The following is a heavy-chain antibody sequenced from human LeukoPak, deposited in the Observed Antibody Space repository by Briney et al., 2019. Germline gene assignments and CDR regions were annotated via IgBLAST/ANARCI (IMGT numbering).Heavy chain of an antibody. CDR3: AKDGRAGTRPKLFDY. V-gene: IGHV4-59*01. CDR1: GGSISSYY. J-gene: IGHJ4*02. Sequence: PSETLSLTCTVSGGSISSYYWSWIRQPPGKGLEWIGYIYYSGSTTYNPSLKSRVTVSVDTSRNQFSLKLSSVTAADTAVYYCAKDGRAGTRPKLFDYWGQGTLVTVSS. D-gene: IGHD6-19*01. CDR2: IYYSGST.